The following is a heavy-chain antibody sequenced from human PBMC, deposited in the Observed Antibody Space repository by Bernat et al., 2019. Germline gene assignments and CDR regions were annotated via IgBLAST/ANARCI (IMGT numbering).Heavy chain of an antibody. CDR1: GGSISSYY. V-gene: IGHV4-59*01. D-gene: IGHD6-19*01. J-gene: IGHJ6*02. CDR3: AGTIAVAADYYYGMDV. CDR2: IYYRGST. Sequence: QVQLQESGPGLVKTSETLSLTCTVSGGSISSYYWSWIRQPPGKGLEWIGYIYYRGSTNYNPSLKSRVTISVDTSKNQFSLKLSSVTAADTAVYYCAGTIAVAADYYYGMDVWGQGTTVTVSS.